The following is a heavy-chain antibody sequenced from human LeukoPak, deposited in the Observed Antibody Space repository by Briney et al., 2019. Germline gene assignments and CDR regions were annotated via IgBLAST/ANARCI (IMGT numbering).Heavy chain of an antibody. Sequence: ASVKVSCKASGYTFTGYYMHWVRQAPGQGLEWMGWINPNSGGTNYAQKFQGRVAMTRDTSISTAYMELSRLRSDDTAVYYCARRRIAAAGTVLDYWGQGTLVTVSS. J-gene: IGHJ4*02. CDR2: INPNSGGT. CDR1: GYTFTGYY. V-gene: IGHV1-2*02. CDR3: ARRRIAAAGTVLDY. D-gene: IGHD6-13*01.